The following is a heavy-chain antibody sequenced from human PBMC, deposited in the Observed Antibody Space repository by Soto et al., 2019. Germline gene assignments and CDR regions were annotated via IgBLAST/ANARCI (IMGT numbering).Heavy chain of an antibody. CDR2: ISAYNGNT. CDR3: ARVLGALGHWFDP. Sequence: QVQLVQSGAEVKKPGASVKVSCKASGYTFTSYGISWVRQAPGQGLEWMGRISAYNGNTNYAQKRPGRMTMSPATSTSTAYRELRSPRSDDTAVYYCARVLGALGHWFDPWGQGTLVTVSS. J-gene: IGHJ5*02. V-gene: IGHV1-18*01. D-gene: IGHD1-26*01. CDR1: GYTFTSYG.